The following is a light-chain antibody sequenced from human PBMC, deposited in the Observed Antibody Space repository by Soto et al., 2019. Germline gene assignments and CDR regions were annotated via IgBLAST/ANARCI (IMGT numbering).Light chain of an antibody. Sequence: QSVLTQPASVSGSPGQSITISCTGTSSDIGSYHLVSWYQQHPAEAPKLMIYEGSKRPSAASNRFSGSESGNTASLTISGLQAEDEADYYCCSYAGGGTYVFGSGTKVTVL. J-gene: IGLJ1*01. CDR2: EGS. CDR3: CSYAGGGTYV. CDR1: SSDIGSYHL. V-gene: IGLV2-23*01.